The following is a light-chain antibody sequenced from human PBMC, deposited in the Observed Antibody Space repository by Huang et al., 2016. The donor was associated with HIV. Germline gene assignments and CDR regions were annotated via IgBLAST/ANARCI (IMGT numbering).Light chain of an antibody. V-gene: IGKV3-20*01. J-gene: IGKJ4*01. CDR2: GAS. CDR1: QTITSSY. CDR3: QQYGESSPVT. Sequence: EIVLTQSPGTLSLSPGERATLSSRSSQTITSSYLAWYQLTPGQAPRLLIYGASSRATGIPDRFSGSGCGTDFTLTITRVEPEDVAVYYCQQYGESSPVTFGGGTKVEIK.